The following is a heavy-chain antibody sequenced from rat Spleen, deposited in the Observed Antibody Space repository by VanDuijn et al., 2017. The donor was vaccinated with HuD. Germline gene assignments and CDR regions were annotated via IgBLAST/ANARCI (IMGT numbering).Heavy chain of an antibody. CDR1: GFSLSSNG. Sequence: VQLKESGPGLVQPSQTLSLTCTVSGFSLSSNGVSWVRQPPGKGLEWIAAISSGGDTYYSSALKSRLSISRDTTKNQVFLKMNGLQTNDTGTYYCARDLYDLDYWGQGVMVTVSS. V-gene: IGHV2S12*01. CDR3: ARDLYDLDY. CDR2: ISSGGDT. J-gene: IGHJ2*01.